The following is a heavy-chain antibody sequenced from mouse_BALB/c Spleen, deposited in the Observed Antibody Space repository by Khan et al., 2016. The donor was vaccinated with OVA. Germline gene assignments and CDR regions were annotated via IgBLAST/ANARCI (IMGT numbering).Heavy chain of an antibody. D-gene: IGHD2-4*01. CDR1: GFSLTSYG. J-gene: IGHJ3*01. V-gene: IGHV2-2*02. Sequence: QVQLKESGPGLVQPSQSLSITCTVSGFSLTSYGVHWVRQSPGKGLEWLGVIWSGGSTDYNAAFISRLNISKVNSKSQVFFKMNSLQANVTAIYYCARNYDYDEGLAYWGQGTLVTVSA. CDR2: IWSGGST. CDR3: ARNYDYDEGLAY.